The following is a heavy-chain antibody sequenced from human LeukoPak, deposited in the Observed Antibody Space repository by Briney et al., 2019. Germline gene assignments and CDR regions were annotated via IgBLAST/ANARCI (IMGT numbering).Heavy chain of an antibody. V-gene: IGHV3-30*04. CDR3: ARDGTNDYGDYGMSPGAFDI. CDR1: GVTFSSDA. D-gene: IGHD4-17*01. Sequence: PGRSLRLSCAASGVTFSSDAMYWVCQAPGTGLEWVAVISFDGSNKYYADSVKGRFTISRDNSKNTLYLQMNSLRAEDTAVYYCARDGTNDYGDYGMSPGAFDIWGQGTMVTVSS. CDR2: ISFDGSNK. J-gene: IGHJ3*02.